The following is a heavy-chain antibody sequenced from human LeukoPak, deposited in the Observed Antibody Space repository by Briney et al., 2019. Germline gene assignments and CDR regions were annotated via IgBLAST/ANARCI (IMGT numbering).Heavy chain of an antibody. J-gene: IGHJ4*02. V-gene: IGHV3-30*04. CDR3: ARGVAAPDY. Sequence: GGSLRLSCAASGFTFSSYAMHCVRRDPGKGLEWVAVISYDGSKKYYADSVKGRFTISRDNSKNTLYLQMNSLRAEDTAVYYCARGVAAPDYWGQGTLVTVSS. CDR1: GFTFSSYA. D-gene: IGHD6-19*01. CDR2: ISYDGSKK.